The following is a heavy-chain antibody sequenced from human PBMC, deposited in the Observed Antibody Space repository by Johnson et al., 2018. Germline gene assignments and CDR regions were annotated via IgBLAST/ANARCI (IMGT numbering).Heavy chain of an antibody. J-gene: IGHJ6*03. V-gene: IGHV3-7*03. CDR3: AKYYLTVTGRYNHYTYV. CDR1: GFSFSSYW. CDR2: IKQVGSEK. D-gene: IGHD4-17*01. Sequence: EVQLVESGGGLVQPGGFLRLSCAASGFSFSSYWMGWVRQAPGKGLEWVANIKQVGSEKIYVDSVKGRFTITRETSQNKMYLQMNSLRAEDTAVYYCAKYYLTVTGRYNHYTYVWGKGTTVTVSS.